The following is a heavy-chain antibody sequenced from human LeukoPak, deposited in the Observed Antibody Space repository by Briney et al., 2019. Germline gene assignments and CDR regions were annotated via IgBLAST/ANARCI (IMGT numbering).Heavy chain of an antibody. V-gene: IGHV4-34*01. CDR1: GGSFSGYY. CDR2: INHSGST. J-gene: IGHJ6*03. Sequence: PSETLSLTCAVYGGSFSGYYWSWIRQPPGKGLEWIGEINHSGSTNYNPSLKSRVTISVDTSKNQFSLKLSSVTAADTAVYYCARRYYDILTGYYGLYYYYYMDVWGKGTTVTISS. D-gene: IGHD3-9*01. CDR3: ARRYYDILTGYYGLYYYYYMDV.